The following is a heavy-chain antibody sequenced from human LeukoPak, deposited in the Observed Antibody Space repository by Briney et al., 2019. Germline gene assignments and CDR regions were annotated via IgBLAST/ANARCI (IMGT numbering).Heavy chain of an antibody. D-gene: IGHD1-26*01. Sequence: SETLSLTCTVSGAYISRVYWRWIRRSAGKGLAGIGRIYTSGGTNYSPSLKSRVTMSIDTSKSQFSLKLYSVTVADTAVYYCVTDRSGSYDYWGQGILVTVSS. CDR2: IYTSGGT. CDR3: VTDRSGSYDY. V-gene: IGHV4-4*07. CDR1: GAYISRVY. J-gene: IGHJ4*02.